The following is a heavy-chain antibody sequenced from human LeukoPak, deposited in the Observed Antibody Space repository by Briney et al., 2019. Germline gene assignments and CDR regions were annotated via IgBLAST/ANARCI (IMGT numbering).Heavy chain of an antibody. CDR1: GDSVSSNSAA. J-gene: IGHJ4*02. CDR3: ASENNYGSGSYHFDY. V-gene: IGHV6-1*01. D-gene: IGHD3-10*01. Sequence: PSQTLSLTRAISGDSVSSNSAAWNWIRQSPSRGLEWLGRTYYRSKWYNNYAVSVKNRITINPDTSKNQFSLQLNSVTPEDTAVYYCASENNYGSGSYHFDYWGQGTLVTVSS. CDR2: TYYRSKWYN.